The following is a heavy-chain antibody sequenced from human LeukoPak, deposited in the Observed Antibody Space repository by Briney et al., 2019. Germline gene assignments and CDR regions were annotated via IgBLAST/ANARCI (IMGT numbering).Heavy chain of an antibody. CDR2: ISSSGSTI. D-gene: IGHD3-22*01. Sequence: GGSLRLSCAASGFTFSSYEMNWVRQAPGKGLEWVSYISSSGSTIYYADSVKGRFTISRGNAKNSLYLQMNSLRAEDTAVYYCARARTDSSGYYRWGNYFDYWGQGTLVTVSS. CDR3: ARARTDSSGYYRWGNYFDY. J-gene: IGHJ4*02. CDR1: GFTFSSYE. V-gene: IGHV3-48*03.